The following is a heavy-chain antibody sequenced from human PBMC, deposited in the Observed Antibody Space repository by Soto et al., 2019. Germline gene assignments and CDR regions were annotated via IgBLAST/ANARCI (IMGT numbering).Heavy chain of an antibody. J-gene: IGHJ4*02. CDR3: ARDYYDRSSSLAPLAY. CDR2: ISSSSSYI. V-gene: IGHV3-21*01. D-gene: IGHD3-22*01. Sequence: EVQLVESGGGLVKPGGSLRLSCAASGFTFSSYSMNWVRQAPGKGLEWVSSISSSSSYIYYADSVKGRFTISRDNAKSSLYLQMNSLRCVDTAVYYCARDYYDRSSSLAPLAYWGQGTLVTVSS. CDR1: GFTFSSYS.